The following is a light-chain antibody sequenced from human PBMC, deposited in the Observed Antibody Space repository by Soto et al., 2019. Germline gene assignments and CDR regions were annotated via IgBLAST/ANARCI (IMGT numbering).Light chain of an antibody. CDR2: DVS. CDR3: CSYTTSNPRQIV. CDR1: SSDVVGYNY. Sequence: QPVLTNLAYGSGSPGQSSSISCTGTSSDVVGYNYVSWYQQHPGKAPKFMIYDVSNRPSGVSNRFSGSKSGNTASLTISGLQAEDEADYYCCSYTTSNPRQIVFGTGTKVTVL. J-gene: IGLJ1*01. V-gene: IGLV2-14*01.